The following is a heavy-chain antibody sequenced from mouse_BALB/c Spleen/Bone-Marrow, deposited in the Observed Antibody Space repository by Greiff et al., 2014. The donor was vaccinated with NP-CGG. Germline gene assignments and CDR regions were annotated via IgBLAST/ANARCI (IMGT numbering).Heavy chain of an antibody. CDR3: TREREGDGYYDFDY. V-gene: IGHV2-9*02. J-gene: IGHJ2*01. Sequence: QVHVKQSGPGLVAPSQSLTITCTVSGFSLASYGIHWVRQPPGKGLEWLGVMWAGGATNYNSALMARLSISKDNSKSQVFLKMNSLQIDDTAMFYCTREREGDGYYDFDYWGQGTIFTVSS. CDR1: GFSLASYG. CDR2: MWAGGAT. D-gene: IGHD2-3*01.